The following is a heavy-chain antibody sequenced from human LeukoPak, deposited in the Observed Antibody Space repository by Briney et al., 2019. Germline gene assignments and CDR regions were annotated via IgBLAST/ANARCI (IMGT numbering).Heavy chain of an antibody. V-gene: IGHV3-9*03. CDR1: GFTFSSYE. CDR2: ISWNSGSI. D-gene: IGHD6-19*01. J-gene: IGHJ4*02. CDR3: AKGYSSGWVSLFDY. Sequence: GGSLRLSCAASGFTFSSYEMSWVRQAPGKGLEWVSGISWNSGSIGYADSVKGRFTISRDNAKSSLYLQMNSLRAEDMALYYCAKGYSSGWVSLFDYWGQGTLVTVSS.